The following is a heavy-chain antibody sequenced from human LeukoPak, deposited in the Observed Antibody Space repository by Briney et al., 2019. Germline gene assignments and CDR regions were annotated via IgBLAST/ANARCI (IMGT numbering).Heavy chain of an antibody. CDR3: AREDYYDSSGYYYED. D-gene: IGHD3-22*01. J-gene: IGHJ4*02. Sequence: PGGSLRLSCAASGFTVSSNYMSWVRQVPGKGLEWVSVIYSGGSTYYADSVKGRFTISRDNSKNTLYLQMNSLRAEDTAVYYCAREDYYDSSGYYYEDWGQGTLVTVSS. V-gene: IGHV3-53*01. CDR1: GFTVSSNY. CDR2: IYSGGST.